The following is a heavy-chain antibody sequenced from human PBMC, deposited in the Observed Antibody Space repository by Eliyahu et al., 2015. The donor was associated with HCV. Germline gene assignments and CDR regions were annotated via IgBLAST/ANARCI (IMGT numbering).Heavy chain of an antibody. J-gene: IGHJ4*02. Sequence: EVQLVESGGGFEQPGRSLRLSCRGSGFPFGDYAMNGVRQTPGKGREXVXFIXTKVHGAKTTYAASVKDRFTISRDDSKNIAYLQMSSLKTEDTGIYYCSGGQFDCSGGTCYSDFVFWGQGTLVTVSS. D-gene: IGHD2-15*01. CDR2: IXTKVHGAKT. V-gene: IGHV3-49*04. CDR3: SGGQFDCSGGTCYSDFVF. CDR1: GFPFGDYA.